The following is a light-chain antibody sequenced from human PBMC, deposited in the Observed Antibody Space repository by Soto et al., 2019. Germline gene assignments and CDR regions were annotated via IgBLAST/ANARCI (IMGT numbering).Light chain of an antibody. CDR1: QSISTW. J-gene: IGKJ1*01. Sequence: IQMTQSPSSLSASVGDRVTISCRASQSISTWLAWYQQKPGKAPKLLIYDASTLETGVPSRFSGSGSGAEFTLTITGLQPEDIATYSCQHYDSFWSFGQGTKVDI. CDR2: DAS. CDR3: QHYDSFWS. V-gene: IGKV1-5*01.